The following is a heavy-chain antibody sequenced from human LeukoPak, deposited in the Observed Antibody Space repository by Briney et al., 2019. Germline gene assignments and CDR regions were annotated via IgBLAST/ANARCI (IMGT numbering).Heavy chain of an antibody. D-gene: IGHD2-15*01. V-gene: IGHV3-72*01. Sequence: GGSLTLSCAPSEFTLCDHYMVCVRHAPEEGLGWVDHTSNKVDSYTTNYDAYVKGRFTISRDDSKNLLYLQMKSLKAEDTAVYYCTRHYFSDWGQGTLVTVSS. CDR1: EFTLCDHY. CDR2: TSNKVDSYTT. CDR3: TRHYFSD. J-gene: IGHJ4*02.